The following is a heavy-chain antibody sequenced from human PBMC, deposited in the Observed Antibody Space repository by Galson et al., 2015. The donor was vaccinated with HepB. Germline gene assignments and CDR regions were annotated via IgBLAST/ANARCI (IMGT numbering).Heavy chain of an antibody. Sequence: SLRLSCAASGFTFSSYAMSWVRQAPGKGLEWVSAISGSGGSTYYADSVKGRFTISRDNSKNTLYLQMNSLRAEDTAVYYCAKRYYDILTGDWYFDLWGRGTLVTVSS. V-gene: IGHV3-23*01. CDR3: AKRYYDILTGDWYFDL. CDR2: ISGSGGST. D-gene: IGHD3-9*01. CDR1: GFTFSSYA. J-gene: IGHJ2*01.